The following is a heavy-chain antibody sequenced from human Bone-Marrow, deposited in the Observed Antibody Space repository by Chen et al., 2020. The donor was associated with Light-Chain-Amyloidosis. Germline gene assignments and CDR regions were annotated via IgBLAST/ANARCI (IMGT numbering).Heavy chain of an antibody. J-gene: IGHJ4*02. D-gene: IGHD5-18*01. CDR1: GFSFSDSA. CDR3: RSIKSVDTALAEDY. V-gene: IGHV3-73*02. CDR2: IRSRANNYAT. Sequence: EVQLVESGGGLVQPGGSLKLSCAASGFSFSDSAMHWVRQVSGKGLEWLGRIRSRANNYATTYAESVKGRFTISRDDSKNTASLQMNSLKPEDTALYYCRSIKSVDTALAEDYWGQGTLVTVSS.